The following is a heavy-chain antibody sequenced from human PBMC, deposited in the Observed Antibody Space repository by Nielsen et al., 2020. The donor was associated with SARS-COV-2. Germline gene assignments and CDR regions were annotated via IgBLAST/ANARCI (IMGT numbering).Heavy chain of an antibody. CDR1: GFSLTTSGMC. J-gene: IGHJ5*01. D-gene: IGHD3-9*01. CDR2: IDWDGDK. CDR3: ARMRYVLLTAAIETNWFDS. V-gene: IGHV2-70*11. Sequence: SGPTLVKPTQTLTLTCSFSGFSLTTSGMCVSWIRQPPGKALEWLARIDWDGDKYYTPFLKTRLTISKDTSANQVVLTMTNMDPVDTATYFCARMRYVLLTAAIETNWFDSWGQGTLVTVSS.